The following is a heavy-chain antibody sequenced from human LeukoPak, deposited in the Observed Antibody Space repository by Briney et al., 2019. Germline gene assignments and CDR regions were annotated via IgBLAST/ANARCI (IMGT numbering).Heavy chain of an antibody. Sequence: SGGSLRLSCAASGFTFDVYAMHWVRQAPGKGLEWVSGISWNSGSIGYADSVKGRFTISRDNAKNSLHLQMNSLRAEDTALYYCAKADDEAVAGIGPPFDYWGQGTLVTVSS. CDR2: ISWNSGSI. V-gene: IGHV3-9*01. D-gene: IGHD6-19*01. J-gene: IGHJ4*02. CDR3: AKADDEAVAGIGPPFDY. CDR1: GFTFDVYA.